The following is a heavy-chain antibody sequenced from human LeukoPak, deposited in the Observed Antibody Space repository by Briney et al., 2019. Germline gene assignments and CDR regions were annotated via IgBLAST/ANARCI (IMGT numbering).Heavy chain of an antibody. J-gene: IGHJ5*02. CDR1: VYTFTGYY. CDR2: INPNSGGT. V-gene: IGHV1-2*02. CDR3: ARAEVVPATWFDP. Sequence: ASVKVSCKASVYTFTGYYMHWVRQAPGQGLEWMGWINPNSGGTNYAQKFQGRVTMTRDTSISTAYMELSRLRSDDTAVYYCARAEVVPATWFDPWGQGTLVTVSS. D-gene: IGHD2-2*01.